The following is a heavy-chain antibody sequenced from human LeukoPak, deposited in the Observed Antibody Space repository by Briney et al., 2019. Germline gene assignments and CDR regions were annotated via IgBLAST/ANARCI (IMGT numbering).Heavy chain of an antibody. CDR3: AKERDYAFDY. CDR1: GFTFSSYG. J-gene: IGHJ4*02. CDR2: ISYDGSNK. Sequence: PGGSLRLSCAASGFTFSSYGMHWVRQAPGKGLEWVAVISYDGSNKYYADSVKGRFTISRDNSKKTLYLQMNSLRAEDTAVYYCAKERDYAFDYWGQGTLVTVSS. D-gene: IGHD4-17*01. V-gene: IGHV3-30*18.